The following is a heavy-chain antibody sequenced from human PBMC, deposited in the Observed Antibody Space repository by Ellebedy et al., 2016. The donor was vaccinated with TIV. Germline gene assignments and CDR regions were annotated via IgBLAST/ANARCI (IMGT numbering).Heavy chain of an antibody. V-gene: IGHV1-2*04. CDR1: GYTFTGYY. Sequence: ASVKVSXKASGYTFTGYYMHWVRQAPGQGLEWMGWINPNSGGTNYAQKFQGWVTMTRDTSISTAYMELSRLRSDDTAVYYCARRGGSYYHDAFDIWGQGTMVTVSS. J-gene: IGHJ3*02. CDR2: INPNSGGT. CDR3: ARRGGSYYHDAFDI. D-gene: IGHD1-26*01.